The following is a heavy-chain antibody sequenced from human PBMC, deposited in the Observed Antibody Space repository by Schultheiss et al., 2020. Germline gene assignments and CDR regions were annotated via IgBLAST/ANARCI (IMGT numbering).Heavy chain of an antibody. J-gene: IGHJ6*03. CDR3: ARRYSSSSPREYYYYYMDV. CDR1: GGSISSGSYY. V-gene: IGHV4-31*11. D-gene: IGHD6-6*01. Sequence: SETLSLTCAVSGGSISSGSYYWSWIRQHPGKGLEWIGYIYYSGSTYYNPSLKSRVTISVDKSKNQFSLKLSSVTAADTAVYYCARRYSSSSPREYYYYYMDVWGKGTTVTVSS. CDR2: IYYSGST.